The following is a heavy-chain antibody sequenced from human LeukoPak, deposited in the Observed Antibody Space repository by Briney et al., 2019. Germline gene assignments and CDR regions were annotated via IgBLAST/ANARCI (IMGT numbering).Heavy chain of an antibody. J-gene: IGHJ4*02. CDR3: ARNSSGRFDN. CDR2: IRYDGSDK. D-gene: IGHD6-19*01. Sequence: SGGSLRLSCAASGFTFSNFGMHWVRQAPGKGLEWAAFIRYDGSDKYYADSVKGRFSISRDNSKNTLYLEMNSLRVEDTAVYYCARNSSGRFDNWGQGTLVTVSS. V-gene: IGHV3-30*02. CDR1: GFTFSNFG.